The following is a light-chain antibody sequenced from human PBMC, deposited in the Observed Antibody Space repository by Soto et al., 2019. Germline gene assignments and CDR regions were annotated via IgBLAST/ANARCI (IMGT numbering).Light chain of an antibody. CDR1: QSISSSY. Sequence: EVVLTQSPGTLSLSPGKRATLSCRASQSISSSYLAWYQQRPGQAPRLLIYGASSRATGIPDRFSGSGSGTEFTLTICRLEPEDFATYYCQQRSNWPPITFGQGTRLEIK. CDR3: QQRSNWPPIT. V-gene: IGKV3D-20*02. J-gene: IGKJ5*01. CDR2: GAS.